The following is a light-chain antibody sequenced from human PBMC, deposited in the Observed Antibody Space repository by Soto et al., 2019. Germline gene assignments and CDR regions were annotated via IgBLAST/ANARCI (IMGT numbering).Light chain of an antibody. CDR1: HDITNY. J-gene: IGKJ1*01. V-gene: IGKV1-33*01. Sequence: GDRVTITCQTSHDITNYLNWYQQKSGKAPKLLIYDASNLETGVPSRFSGSGSGTHFTFTTTSLQPEDIATYYCQQYDNLWTFGQGTKVEIK. CDR3: QQYDNLWT. CDR2: DAS.